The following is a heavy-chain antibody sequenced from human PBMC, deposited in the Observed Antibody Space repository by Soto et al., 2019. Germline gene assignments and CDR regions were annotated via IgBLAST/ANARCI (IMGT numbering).Heavy chain of an antibody. Sequence: SETLSLTCTVSGGSISSYYWSWIRQPPGKGLEWIGYIYYSGSTNYNPSLKSRVTISVDTSKNQFSLKLSPVTAADTAVYYCARDLMYSSGWYWFDPWGQGTLVTVSS. CDR2: IYYSGST. CDR3: ARDLMYSSGWYWFDP. CDR1: GGSISSYY. D-gene: IGHD6-19*01. V-gene: IGHV4-59*01. J-gene: IGHJ5*02.